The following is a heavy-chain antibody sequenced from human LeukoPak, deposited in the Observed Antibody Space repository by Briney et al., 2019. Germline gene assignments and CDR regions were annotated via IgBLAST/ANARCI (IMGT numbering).Heavy chain of an antibody. D-gene: IGHD3-22*01. J-gene: IGHJ1*01. CDR1: GFTFSSYW. Sequence: AGGSLRLSCAASGFTFSSYWMSWVRQAPGKGLEWVANIKQDGSEKYYVDSVKGRFTISRDNAKNSLYLQMNSLRAEDTAVYYCARLLNYDSSGTSAEYFQHWGQGTLVTVSS. V-gene: IGHV3-7*01. CDR3: ARLLNYDSSGTSAEYFQH. CDR2: IKQDGSEK.